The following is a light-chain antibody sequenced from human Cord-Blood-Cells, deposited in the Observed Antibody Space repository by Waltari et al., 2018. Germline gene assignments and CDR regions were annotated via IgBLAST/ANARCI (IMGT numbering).Light chain of an antibody. CDR1: RSDVGGYNH. Sequence: QSALTQPASVSGSPGQSTTISCTGTRSDVGGYNHVFWYQQHPGKAPKLMIYDVSNRPSGVSNRFSGSKSGNTASLTISGLQAEDEADYYCSSYTSSSTLVFGGGTKLTVL. V-gene: IGLV2-14*01. CDR3: SSYTSSSTLV. CDR2: DVS. J-gene: IGLJ2*01.